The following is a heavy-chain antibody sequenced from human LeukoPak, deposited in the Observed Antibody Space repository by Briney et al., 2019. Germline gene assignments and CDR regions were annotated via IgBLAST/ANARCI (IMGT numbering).Heavy chain of an antibody. Sequence: GGSLRLSFAAPGFTFSSYAIHWVRQAPGKGLGWGAVISYDGSNKYYADSVKGRFTISRDNSKNTLYLQMNSLRAEDTAVYYCARTYCSGGSCGAFDIWGQGTMVTVSS. CDR2: ISYDGSNK. V-gene: IGHV3-30*04. J-gene: IGHJ3*02. CDR3: ARTYCSGGSCGAFDI. D-gene: IGHD2-15*01. CDR1: GFTFSSYA.